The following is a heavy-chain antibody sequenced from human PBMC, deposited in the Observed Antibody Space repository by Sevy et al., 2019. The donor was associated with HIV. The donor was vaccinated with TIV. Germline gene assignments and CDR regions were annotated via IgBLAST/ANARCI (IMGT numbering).Heavy chain of an antibody. CDR1: GFTFGSYW. CDR3: AEQSRT. D-gene: IGHD6-19*01. J-gene: IGHJ4*02. V-gene: IGHV3-74*03. Sequence: GGSLRLSCPASGFTFGSYWMHWVRQAPGKGLVWVSRINTAGSPTKYADSVKGRFTISRDNAKNTLYLQMNSLRAEDTAVYYCAEQSRTWGQGILVTVSS. CDR2: INTAGSPT.